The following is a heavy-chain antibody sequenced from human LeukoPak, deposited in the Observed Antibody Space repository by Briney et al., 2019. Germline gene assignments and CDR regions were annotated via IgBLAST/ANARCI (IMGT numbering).Heavy chain of an antibody. CDR1: GFTFRNYA. V-gene: IGHV3-33*01. Sequence: PGRSLRLSCEASGFTFRNYAMHWVRRAPGKGLEWVALLWYDGSNKYYADSVKGRFTISRDNSKNTLYLQMNNLRAEDTAVYYCARALLGGGYDLSLDYWGRGTLVTVSS. CDR2: LWYDGSNK. J-gene: IGHJ4*02. CDR3: ARALLGGGYDLSLDY. D-gene: IGHD5-12*01.